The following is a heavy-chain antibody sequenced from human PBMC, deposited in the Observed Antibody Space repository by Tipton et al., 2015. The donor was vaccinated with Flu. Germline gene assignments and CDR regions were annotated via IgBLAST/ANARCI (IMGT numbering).Heavy chain of an antibody. Sequence: TLSLTCTVSGASVSIAGYYWTWIRQPPGKGLEYIGQISSGGSANNNPSLKSRVTISVDTSKNQFSLKLVSMTATDTAVYYCARRDYSNYVSEPKNWFDPWGKGILVTVSS. D-gene: IGHD4-11*01. CDR3: ARRDYSNYVSEPKNWFDP. V-gene: IGHV4-61*08. CDR2: ISSGGSA. J-gene: IGHJ5*02. CDR1: GASVSIAGYY.